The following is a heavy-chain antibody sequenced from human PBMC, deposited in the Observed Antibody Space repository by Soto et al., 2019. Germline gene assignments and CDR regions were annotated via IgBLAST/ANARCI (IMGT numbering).Heavy chain of an antibody. CDR2: ISGNGANT. D-gene: IGHD6-19*01. V-gene: IGHV3-23*01. J-gene: IGHJ4*02. CDR3: AKDYGSSRYFFDY. Sequence: PGGSLRLSCAASGFTFINFPIPWVARAPGEGLEWVSTISGNGANTHYADSVKGRFSISRDNSKNTLYIQMNSLRADDTAVYYCAKDYGSSRYFFDYWGQGALVTVSS. CDR1: GFTFINFP.